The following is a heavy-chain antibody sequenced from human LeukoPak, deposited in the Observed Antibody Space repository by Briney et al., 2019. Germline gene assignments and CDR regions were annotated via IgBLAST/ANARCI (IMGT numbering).Heavy chain of an antibody. J-gene: IGHJ4*01. D-gene: IGHD5-12*01. CDR2: INSNSGTV. CDR3: ARVSPYEEGH. V-gene: IGHV3-48*01. Sequence: GGSLRLSCEASGVPFSTYSMIWVRQAPGKGLEWLSYINSNSGTVNYANSVKGRFTISRDNARHSLYLQMDSLTVEDTAVYFCARVSPYEEGHWSQGTLVTVSP. CDR1: GVPFSTYS.